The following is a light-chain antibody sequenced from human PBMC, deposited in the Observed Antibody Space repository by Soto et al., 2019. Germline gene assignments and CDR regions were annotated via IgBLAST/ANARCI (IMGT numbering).Light chain of an antibody. J-gene: IGKJ1*01. CDR3: QQYNSYWT. Sequence: DIQMTQSPSTLSASVGDRVTITCRASQSINNWLAWYQQKPGKAPKLLIYKASSLESGVPSRFSGSGSGTEFTLTISSLQPDDFATYHCQQYNSYWTFGQGTKVEIK. CDR2: KAS. V-gene: IGKV1-5*03. CDR1: QSINNW.